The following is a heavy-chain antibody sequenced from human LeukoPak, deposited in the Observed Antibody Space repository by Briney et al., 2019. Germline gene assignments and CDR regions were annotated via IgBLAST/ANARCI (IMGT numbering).Heavy chain of an antibody. V-gene: IGHV1-69*01. J-gene: IGHJ4*02. CDR1: GGTFSSYA. Sequence: SVKVSCKASGGTFSSYAISWVRQAPGQGLDWMGGIIPIFGTANYAQKFQGRVTITADESTSTAYMELSSLRSEDTAVYYCARSRYCSGGSCYSVYFDYWGQGTLVTVSS. CDR3: ARSRYCSGGSCYSVYFDY. D-gene: IGHD2-15*01. CDR2: IIPIFGTA.